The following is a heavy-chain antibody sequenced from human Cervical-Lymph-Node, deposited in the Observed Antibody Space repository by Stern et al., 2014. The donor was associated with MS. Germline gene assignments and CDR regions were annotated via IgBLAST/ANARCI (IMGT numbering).Heavy chain of an antibody. V-gene: IGHV4-59*08. CDR3: ARGIGGARGYYDY. CDR2: VHYSGST. CDR1: DGPISGDF. J-gene: IGHJ4*01. Sequence: KESGPGLVKPSETLSLTCTVSDGPISGDFWNWIRQFPGKGLEWIGYVHYSGSTKYNPSLKSRVTISIDTSVSQFSLNLSSVTTADTAVYYCARGIGGARGYYDYWGHGALVTAAS. D-gene: IGHD2-21*01.